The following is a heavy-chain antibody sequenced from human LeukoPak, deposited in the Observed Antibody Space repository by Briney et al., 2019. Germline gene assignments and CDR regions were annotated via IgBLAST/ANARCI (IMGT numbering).Heavy chain of an antibody. J-gene: IGHJ6*02. CDR1: GGTFSSYA. V-gene: IGHV1-69*13. CDR3: ARGPLRSIVVVPAAGSYYYYGMDV. D-gene: IGHD2-2*01. CDR2: IIPIFGTA. Sequence: ASVKVSCKASGGTFSSYAISWVRQAPGQGLEWMGGIIPIFGTANYAQKFQGRVTITADESTSTAYMELSSLRSEDTAVYYCARGPLRSIVVVPAAGSYYYYGMDVWGQGTTVTVSS.